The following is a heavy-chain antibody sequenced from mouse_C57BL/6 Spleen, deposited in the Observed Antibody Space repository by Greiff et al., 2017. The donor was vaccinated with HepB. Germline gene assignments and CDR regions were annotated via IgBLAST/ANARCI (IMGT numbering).Heavy chain of an antibody. V-gene: IGHV5-17*01. CDR1: GFTFSDYG. Sequence: EVQLVESGGGLVKPGGSLKLSCAASGFTFSDYGMHWVRQAPEKGLEWVAYISSGSSTIYYADTVKGRFTISRDNAKNTLFLQMTSLRSEDTAMYYCARGRYGLGFAYWGQGTLVTVSA. D-gene: IGHD2-12*01. J-gene: IGHJ3*01. CDR3: ARGRYGLGFAY. CDR2: ISSGSSTI.